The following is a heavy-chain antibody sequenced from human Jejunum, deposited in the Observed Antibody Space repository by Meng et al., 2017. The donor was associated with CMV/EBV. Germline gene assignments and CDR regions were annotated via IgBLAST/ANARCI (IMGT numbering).Heavy chain of an antibody. J-gene: IGHJ3*02. CDR3: ARTQANCGGNCYTTGAFDI. Sequence: NNSWIGWVRQMPGKGLECMGIIYPGDSDTRYSPSFQGQVTISADKSISTAYLQWSSLKASDTAMYYCARTQANCGGNCYTTGAFDIWGQGTMVTVSS. CDR2: IYPGDSDT. V-gene: IGHV5-51*01. D-gene: IGHD2-21*01. CDR1: NNSW.